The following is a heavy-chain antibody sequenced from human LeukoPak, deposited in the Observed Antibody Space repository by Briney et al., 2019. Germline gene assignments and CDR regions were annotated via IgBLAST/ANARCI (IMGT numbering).Heavy chain of an antibody. D-gene: IGHD2-15*01. CDR2: IYYSGST. CDR1: GGSISSSSYY. J-gene: IGHJ5*02. Sequence: PSETLSLTCTVSGGSISSSSYYWGWIRQPPGKGLEWIGSIYYSGSTYYNPSLKSRVTISVDTSKNQFSLKLSSVTAADTAVYYCASHSAYKVAAPYNWFDPWGQGTLVTVSS. CDR3: ASHSAYKVAAPYNWFDP. V-gene: IGHV4-39*01.